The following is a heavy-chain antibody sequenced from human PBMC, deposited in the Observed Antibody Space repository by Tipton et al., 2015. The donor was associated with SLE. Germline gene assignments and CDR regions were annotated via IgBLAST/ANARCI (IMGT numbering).Heavy chain of an antibody. V-gene: IGHV4-34*01. CDR1: GGSFSGYY. Sequence: TLSLTCAVYGGSFSGYYWSWIRQPPGKGLEWIGEINHSGSTDYNPSLKSRVTISVDTSKNQFSLKLSSVTAADTAVYYCARGQCTSCYYYYVDVWGKGTTVTVSS. J-gene: IGHJ6*03. CDR3: ARGQCTSCYYYYVDV. D-gene: IGHD2-2*01. CDR2: INHSGST.